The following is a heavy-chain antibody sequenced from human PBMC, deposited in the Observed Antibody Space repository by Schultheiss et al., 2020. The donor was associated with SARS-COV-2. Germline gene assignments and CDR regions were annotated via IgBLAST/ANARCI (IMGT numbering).Heavy chain of an antibody. CDR1: GYSISSGYY. D-gene: IGHD1-26*01. J-gene: IGHJ6*02. Sequence: GSLRLSCAVSGYSISSGYYWGWIRQPPGKGLEWIGSIYHSGSTNYNPSLKSRVTISVDTSKNQFSLKLSSVTAADTALYYCAREQWGYALDVLGQGTTVTVSS. CDR3: AREQWGYALDV. V-gene: IGHV4-38-2*01. CDR2: IYHSGST.